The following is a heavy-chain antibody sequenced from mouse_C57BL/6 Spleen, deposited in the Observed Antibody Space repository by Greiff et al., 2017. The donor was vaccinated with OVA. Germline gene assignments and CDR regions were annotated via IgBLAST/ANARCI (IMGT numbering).Heavy chain of an antibody. CDR2: ISGGGGNT. J-gene: IGHJ3*01. CDR3: ARDYGSSAWFAY. V-gene: IGHV5-9*01. CDR1: GFTFSSYT. D-gene: IGHD1-1*01. Sequence: EVQGVESGGGLVKPGGSLKLSCAASGFTFSSYTMSWVRQTPEKRLEWVATISGGGGNTYYPDSVKGRFTISRDNAKNTLYLQMSSLRSEDTALYYCARDYGSSAWFAYWGQGTLVTVSA.